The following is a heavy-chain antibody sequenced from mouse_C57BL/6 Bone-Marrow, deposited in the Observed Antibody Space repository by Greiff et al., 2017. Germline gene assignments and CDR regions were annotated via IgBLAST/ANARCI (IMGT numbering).Heavy chain of an antibody. CDR2: ISSGSSTI. J-gene: IGHJ3*01. V-gene: IGHV5-17*01. CDR3: ARDLLRYYPFAY. Sequence: VQLQQSGGGLVKPGGSLKLSCAASGFTFSDYGMHWVRQAPEKGLEWVAYISSGSSTIYYADTVKGRFTISRDNAKNTLFLQMTSLRSEDTAMYYCARDLLRYYPFAYWGQGTLVTVSA. CDR1: GFTFSDYG. D-gene: IGHD1-1*01.